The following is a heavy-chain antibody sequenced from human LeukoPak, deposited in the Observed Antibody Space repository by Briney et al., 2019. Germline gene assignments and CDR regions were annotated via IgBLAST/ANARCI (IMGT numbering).Heavy chain of an antibody. D-gene: IGHD2-2*01. CDR2: MNPNSGNT. Sequence: GASVKVSCKASGYTFTSYDINWVRQATGQGLEWMGWMNPNSGNTGYAQKFQGRVTMTRNTSISTAYMELSSLRSEDTAVYYCASLGDIVVVPAANGAFDIWGQGTMVTVSS. CDR1: GYTFTSYD. V-gene: IGHV1-8*01. CDR3: ASLGDIVVVPAANGAFDI. J-gene: IGHJ3*02.